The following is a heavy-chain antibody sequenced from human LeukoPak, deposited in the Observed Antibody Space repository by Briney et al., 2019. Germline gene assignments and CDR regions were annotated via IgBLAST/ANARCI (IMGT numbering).Heavy chain of an antibody. CDR3: ARHATDPYHGPYYYDSTYFDY. CDR2: INHSGST. J-gene: IGHJ4*02. V-gene: IGHV4-34*01. Sequence: SETLSLTCAVYGGSFSGYYWSWIRQPPGKGLEWIGEINHSGSTNYNPSLKSRVTISVDTSKNQFSLKLSSVTAADTAVYYCARHATDPYHGPYYYDSTYFDYWGQGTLVTVSS. D-gene: IGHD3-22*01. CDR1: GGSFSGYY.